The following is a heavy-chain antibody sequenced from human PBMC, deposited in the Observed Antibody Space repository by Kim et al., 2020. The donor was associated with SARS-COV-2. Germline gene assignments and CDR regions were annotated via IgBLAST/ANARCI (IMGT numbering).Heavy chain of an antibody. CDR1: GFTFNNYA. CDR3: AKSSEFFWFKKGLNAFD. D-gene: IGHD3-10*01. Sequence: GGSLRLSCGASGFTFNNYAMHWVRQAPGKGLEWVAVISYDGSIKYYADSVKGQFTVSRDSSHNTLYLQMRSLRPEDTALYYCAKSSEFFWFKKGLNAFD. CDR2: ISYDGSIK. J-gene: IGHJ3*01. V-gene: IGHV3-30*18.